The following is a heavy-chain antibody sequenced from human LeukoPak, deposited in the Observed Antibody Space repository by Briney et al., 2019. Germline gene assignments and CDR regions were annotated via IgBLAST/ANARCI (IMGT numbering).Heavy chain of an antibody. D-gene: IGHD4-11*01. Sequence: PSETLSLTCTVSGGSISSYYWSWIRQPPGKGLEWIGYIYYSGSTNYNPSLKSRVTISVDTSKNQFSLKLSSVTAADTAVYYCARLDYSNYNWFDPWGQGTLVTVSS. CDR1: GGSISSYY. J-gene: IGHJ5*02. CDR3: ARLDYSNYNWFDP. CDR2: IYYSGST. V-gene: IGHV4-59*08.